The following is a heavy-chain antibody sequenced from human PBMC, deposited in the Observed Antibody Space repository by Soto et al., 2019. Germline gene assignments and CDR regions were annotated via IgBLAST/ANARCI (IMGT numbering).Heavy chain of an antibody. V-gene: IGHV1-69*13. J-gene: IGHJ6*02. CDR1: GGTFSSYA. Sequence: SVKVSCKASGGTFSSYAISWVRQAPGQGLEWMGGIIPIFGTANYAQKFQGRVTITADESTSTAYMELSSLRSEDTAVYYCARDRPIKVRGVIITGDRMDVWGQGTTVTVYS. CDR3: ARDRPIKVRGVIITGDRMDV. CDR2: IIPIFGTA. D-gene: IGHD3-10*01.